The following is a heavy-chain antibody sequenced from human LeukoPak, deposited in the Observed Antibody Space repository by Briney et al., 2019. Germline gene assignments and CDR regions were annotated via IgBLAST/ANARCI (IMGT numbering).Heavy chain of an antibody. CDR2: ISTSGSSA. V-gene: IGHV3-48*01. CDR1: GFTFSGYS. D-gene: IGHD2/OR15-2a*01. Sequence: GGSLRLSCAGSGFTFSGYSMHWVRQAPGKGLEWVAYISTSGSSAYYTDSVQGRFTISRDNSKNTVHLQMNNLRAEDTAMYFCARRLYIVRGAFDIWGQGTMVTVSS. CDR3: ARRLYIVRGAFDI. J-gene: IGHJ3*02.